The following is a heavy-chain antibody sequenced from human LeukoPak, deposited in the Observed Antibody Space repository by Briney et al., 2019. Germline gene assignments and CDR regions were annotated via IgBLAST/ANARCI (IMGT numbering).Heavy chain of an antibody. CDR3: VRWGDFRAMDV. CDR1: GFTFSSHG. J-gene: IGHJ6*02. CDR2: IWYDGSEK. V-gene: IGHV3-33*01. D-gene: IGHD3-3*01. Sequence: GGSLRLSCAASGFTFSSHGMHWVRQAPGKGLEWVAVIWYDGSEKYYADSVKGRFTISRDNSKNTLFLQMYSLRAEDTAVYYCVRWGDFRAMDVWGRGTTVTVSS.